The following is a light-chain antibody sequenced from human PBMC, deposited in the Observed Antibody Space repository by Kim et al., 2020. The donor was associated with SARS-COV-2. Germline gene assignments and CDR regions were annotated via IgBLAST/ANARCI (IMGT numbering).Light chain of an antibody. J-gene: IGKJ2*01. V-gene: IGKV1-5*03. CDR3: QQYDSFPYA. CDR2: KAS. Sequence: DIQMTQSPSTLSASVGDRVTLTCRASQSINSWLAWYQQKPGKANKLLIYKASDLESGVPSRFSGSGSGTEFTLTINSLQPDDFVTYYCQQYDSFPYAFGQGTKLEI. CDR1: QSINSW.